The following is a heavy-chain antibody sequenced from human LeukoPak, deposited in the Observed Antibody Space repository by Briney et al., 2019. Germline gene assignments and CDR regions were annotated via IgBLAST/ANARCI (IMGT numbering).Heavy chain of an antibody. J-gene: IGHJ6*02. D-gene: IGHD2-15*01. CDR1: GFTFSSYE. CDR2: ISSSGSTI. CDR3: ARVGCSGGSCYYYYYGMDV. V-gene: IGHV3-48*03. Sequence: PGRSLRLSCAASGFTFSSYEMNWVRQAPGKGLEWVSYISSSGSTIYYADSVKGRFTISRDNAKNSLYLQMNSLRAEDTAVYYCARVGCSGGSCYYYYYGMDVWGQGTTVTVSS.